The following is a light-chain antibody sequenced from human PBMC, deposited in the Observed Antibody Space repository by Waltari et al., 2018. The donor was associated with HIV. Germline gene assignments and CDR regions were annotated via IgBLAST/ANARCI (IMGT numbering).Light chain of an antibody. V-gene: IGKV3-20*01. Sequence: EIVLTQSPGTLSLSPGERATLSCRASQSVSSRLLIYGASSRATGIPDRFSGSGSGTDFTLTISRLEPEDFAVYYCQQYGSSPMYTFGQGTKLEIK. CDR1: QSVSS. CDR2: GAS. J-gene: IGKJ2*01. CDR3: QQYGSSPMYT.